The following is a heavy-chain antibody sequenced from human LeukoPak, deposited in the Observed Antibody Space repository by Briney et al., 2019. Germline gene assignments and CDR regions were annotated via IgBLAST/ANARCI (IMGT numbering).Heavy chain of an antibody. CDR1: GDSVSSNSAA. CDR3: ARRGYSSSWDFDY. D-gene: IGHD6-13*01. J-gene: IGHJ4*02. Sequence: SQTLSLTCAISGDSVSSNSAAWNWIRRSPSRGLEWLGRTYYRSKWYNDYAVSVKSRITINPDTSKNQFSLQLNSVTPEDTAVYYCARRGYSSSWDFDYWGQGTLVTVSS. V-gene: IGHV6-1*01. CDR2: TYYRSKWYN.